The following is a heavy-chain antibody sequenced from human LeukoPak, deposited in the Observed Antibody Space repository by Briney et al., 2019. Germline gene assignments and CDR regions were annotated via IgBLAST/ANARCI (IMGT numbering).Heavy chain of an antibody. CDR3: ARVPEGIAAAAVPPYFDY. V-gene: IGHV1-69*13. J-gene: IGHJ4*02. CDR2: IIPIFGIA. Sequence: GASVKVSCKASGGTFSSYAISWVRQAPGQGLEWMGGIIPIFGIANYAQKFQGRVTITADESTSTAYMELSSLRSEDTAVYYCARVPEGIAAAAVPPYFDYWGQGTLVTVSS. D-gene: IGHD6-13*01. CDR1: GGTFSSYA.